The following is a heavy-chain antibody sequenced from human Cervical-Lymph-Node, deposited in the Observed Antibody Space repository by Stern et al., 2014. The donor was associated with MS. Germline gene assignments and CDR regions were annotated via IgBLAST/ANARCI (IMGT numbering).Heavy chain of an antibody. Sequence: QVQLQESGPGLVKPSETLSLTCTVSGGSISSYYWSWIRQPPGKGLEWIGYIYYSGSTNYNPSLKSRVTISVDTSKNQFSLKLSSVTAADTAVYYCARVGGYGDNFDYWGQGTLVTVSS. D-gene: IGHD4-17*01. CDR1: GGSISSYY. J-gene: IGHJ4*02. V-gene: IGHV4-59*01. CDR2: IYYSGST. CDR3: ARVGGYGDNFDY.